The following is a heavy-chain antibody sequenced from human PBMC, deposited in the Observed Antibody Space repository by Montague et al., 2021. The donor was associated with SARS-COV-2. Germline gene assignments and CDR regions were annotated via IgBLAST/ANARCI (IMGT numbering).Heavy chain of an antibody. V-gene: IGHV4-39*01. CDR2: IYHTGRT. J-gene: IGHJ4*02. D-gene: IGHD3-9*01. Sequence: SKTLSLTCTVSHGSTSSSSYYWGWIRQPPGKGLEWIGGIYHTGRTYNNPSLKSRVTLPVDTSRNQFSLKVSSVTAAETAMYYCAVVDILTGYSLNFWGQGTMVTVSS. CDR1: HGSTSSSSYY. CDR3: AVVDILTGYSLNF.